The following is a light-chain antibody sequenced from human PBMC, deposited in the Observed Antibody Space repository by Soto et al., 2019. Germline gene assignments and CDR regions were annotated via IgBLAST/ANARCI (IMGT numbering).Light chain of an antibody. CDR3: QQYNNWPWT. Sequence: EIVMTQSPATLSVSPGERATLSCRASQSVSSNLAWYQQKPGQAPRLLIYGASTRATGIPARFSGSGSGTEFTLTISSLQSEDCAVYYCQQYNNWPWTFGQGTKVDMK. CDR1: QSVSSN. CDR2: GAS. V-gene: IGKV3-15*01. J-gene: IGKJ1*01.